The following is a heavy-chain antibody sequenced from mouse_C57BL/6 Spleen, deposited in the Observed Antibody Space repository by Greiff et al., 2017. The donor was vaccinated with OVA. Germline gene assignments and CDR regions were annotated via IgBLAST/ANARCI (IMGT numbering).Heavy chain of an antibody. CDR2: INPGSGGT. Sequence: QVQLQQSGAELVRPGTSVKVSCKASGYAFTNYLIEWVKQRPGQGLEWIGVINPGSGGTNYNEKFKGKATLTADKSSSTAYMQLSSLTSEDSAVYFCARDYDYDGSFAYWGQGTLVTVSA. CDR1: GYAFTNYL. V-gene: IGHV1-54*01. CDR3: ARDYDYDGSFAY. D-gene: IGHD2-4*01. J-gene: IGHJ3*01.